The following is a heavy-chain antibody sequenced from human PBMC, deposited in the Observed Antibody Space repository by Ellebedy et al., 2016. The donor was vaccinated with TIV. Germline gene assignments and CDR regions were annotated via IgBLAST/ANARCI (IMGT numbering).Heavy chain of an antibody. CDR2: IKQDGSEK. V-gene: IGHV3-7*01. Sequence: GESLKISCAASGFTFSDYWMSWVRQVPGKGLEWVANIKQDGSEKWYVDSVKGRFTISRDNAKNSLYLQMSSLRAEDTAVYYCARDGDTKAAATILDNWGQGTLVTVSS. CDR1: GFTFSDYW. CDR3: ARDGDTKAAATILDN. J-gene: IGHJ4*02. D-gene: IGHD2-15*01.